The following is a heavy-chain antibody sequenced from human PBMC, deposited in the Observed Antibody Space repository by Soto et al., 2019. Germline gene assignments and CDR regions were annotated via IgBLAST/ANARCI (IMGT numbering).Heavy chain of an antibody. V-gene: IGHV4-30-4*01. CDR1: GGSISSGDYY. J-gene: IGHJ4*02. CDR3: ARGRYCSSTSCFFDY. Sequence: PSETLSLTCTVSGGSISSGDYYWSWIRQPPGKGLEWIGYIYYSGSTYYNPSLKSRVTISVDTSKNQFSLKLSSVTAADTAVYYCARGRYCSSTSCFFDYWGQGTLVTV. D-gene: IGHD2-2*01. CDR2: IYYSGST.